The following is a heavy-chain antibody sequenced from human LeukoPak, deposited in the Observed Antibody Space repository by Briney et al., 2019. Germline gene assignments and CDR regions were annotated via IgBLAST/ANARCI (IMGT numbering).Heavy chain of an antibody. D-gene: IGHD3-9*01. J-gene: IGHJ5*02. CDR3: ARKGGYDILNLSSSGGSGWFDP. Sequence: SETLSLTCTVSGYSISSVHYWAWVRQPPRKGLDWIGEIKHSGSTNYYPSLKTRFTISVDTSKNQFSLTLSSVTAADTAVYYCARKGGYDILNLSSSGGSGWFDPWGQGTLVTVSS. CDR1: GYSISSVHY. V-gene: IGHV4-38-2*02. CDR2: IKHSGST.